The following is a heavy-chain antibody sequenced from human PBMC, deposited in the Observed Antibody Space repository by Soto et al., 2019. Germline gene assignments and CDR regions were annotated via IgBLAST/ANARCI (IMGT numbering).Heavy chain of an antibody. CDR3: ERGNRFSDWFDP. Sequence: QVHLQESGPGLVKPSETLSLTCSVSGGTISGYYWTWIRQPAGKGLEWFRRIYSSGNTKYNPSLQSRVIMSLDTSNNQFSLRLTSVTAADTAVYYCERGNRFSDWFDPWGQGTLVTVSS. J-gene: IGHJ5*02. CDR2: IYSSGNT. CDR1: GGTISGYY. V-gene: IGHV4-4*07.